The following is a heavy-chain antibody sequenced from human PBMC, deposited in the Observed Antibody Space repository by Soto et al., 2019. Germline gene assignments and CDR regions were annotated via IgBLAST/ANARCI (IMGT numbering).Heavy chain of an antibody. Sequence: GGSLRLSCAASGFTFSSYGMHWVRQAPGKGLEWVAVISYDGSNKYYADSVKGRFTISRDNSKNTLYLQMNSLRAEDTAVYYCAKERLHCSGGSCYPSGTFDIWGQGTMVTVSS. J-gene: IGHJ3*02. V-gene: IGHV3-30*18. CDR1: GFTFSSYG. CDR3: AKERLHCSGGSCYPSGTFDI. D-gene: IGHD2-15*01. CDR2: ISYDGSNK.